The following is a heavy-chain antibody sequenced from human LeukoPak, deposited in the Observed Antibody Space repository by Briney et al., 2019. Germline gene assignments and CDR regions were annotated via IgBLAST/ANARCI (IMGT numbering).Heavy chain of an antibody. D-gene: IGHD5-18*01. J-gene: IGHJ4*02. CDR2: IYTSGST. CDR3: AREYSYGPGKVTIDY. CDR1: GVSISSYY. Sequence: SETLSLTCTVSGVSISSYYLSWIRQPAGKGLEWIGRIYTSGSTNYNPSLKSRVTMSVDTSKNQFSLKLSSVTAADTAVYYCAREYSYGPGKVTIDYWGQGTLVTVSS. V-gene: IGHV4-4*07.